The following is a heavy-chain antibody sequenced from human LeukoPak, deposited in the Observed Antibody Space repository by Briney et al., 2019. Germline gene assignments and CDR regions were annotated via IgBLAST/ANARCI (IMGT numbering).Heavy chain of an antibody. D-gene: IGHD1-7*01. Sequence: SETLSLTCTVSGGSVSSGSYYWSWIRQPPGKGLEWIGYIYYSGSTNYNPSLKSRVTISVDMSKNQFSLRLSSVTTADTAVYYCARVPEGGTAANWGQGTMVTVSS. CDR2: IYYSGST. J-gene: IGHJ3*01. CDR3: ARVPEGGTAAN. V-gene: IGHV4-61*01. CDR1: GGSVSSGSYY.